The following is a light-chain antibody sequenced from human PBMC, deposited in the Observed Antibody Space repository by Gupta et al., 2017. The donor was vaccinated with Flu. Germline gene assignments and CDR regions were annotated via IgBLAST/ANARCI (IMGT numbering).Light chain of an antibody. CDR2: IEGSGNY. V-gene: IGLV4-60*03. CDR1: SGHTNNI. Sequence: QPALTQSAAASASLGSSVRLTCPLSSGHTNNIIAWHQQQSGKAPRYLMKIEGSGNYDRGSGVPDRFSGSTSGADRYLTISNLQSEDEADYYCETWDSDIHVFGSGTKVTVL. J-gene: IGLJ1*01. CDR3: ETWDSDIHV.